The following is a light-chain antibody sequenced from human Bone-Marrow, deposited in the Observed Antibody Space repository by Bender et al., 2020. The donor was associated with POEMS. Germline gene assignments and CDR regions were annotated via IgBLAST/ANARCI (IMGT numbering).Light chain of an antibody. CDR3: GTWDSSLSAYV. J-gene: IGLJ1*01. Sequence: QSVLTQPPSMSAAPGQKVTISCSGSSFNIGNNFVSWYQQLPGTAPKLLIYDNDKRPSGIPDRFSGSKSGTSATLGITGLQTGDEADYYCGTWDSSLSAYVFGAGTKVTVL. CDR2: DND. V-gene: IGLV1-51*01. CDR1: SFNIGNNF.